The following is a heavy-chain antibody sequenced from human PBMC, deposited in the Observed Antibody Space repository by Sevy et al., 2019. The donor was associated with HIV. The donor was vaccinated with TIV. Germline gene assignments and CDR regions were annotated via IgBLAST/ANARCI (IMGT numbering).Heavy chain of an antibody. CDR3: ARVGLNRDIVVVVAATGFDY. V-gene: IGHV1-18*01. D-gene: IGHD2-15*01. CDR1: GYTFTSYG. J-gene: IGHJ4*02. CDR2: ISAYNGNT. Sequence: ASVKVSCKASGYTFTSYGISWVRQAPGQGLEWMGWISAYNGNTNYAQKLQGRVTMTTDTSTSTAYMELRSLRSDDTVVYYCARVGLNRDIVVVVAATGFDYWGQGTLVTVSS.